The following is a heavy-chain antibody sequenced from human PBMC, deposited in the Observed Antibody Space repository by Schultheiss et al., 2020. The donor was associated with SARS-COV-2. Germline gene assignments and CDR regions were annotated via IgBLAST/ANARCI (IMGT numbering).Heavy chain of an antibody. CDR2: INGGNAGT. J-gene: IGHJ6*02. CDR1: GFTFSSYA. CDR3: ARGATVTTRPYYYYGMDV. D-gene: IGHD4-11*01. Sequence: GESLKISCAASGFTFSSYAMSWVRQAPGKGLEWVSSINGGNAGTYYTDSVKGRFSISRDSSKNTLYLQMNSLRAEDTAVYYCARGATVTTRPYYYYGMDVWGQGTTVTVSS. V-gene: IGHV3-23*01.